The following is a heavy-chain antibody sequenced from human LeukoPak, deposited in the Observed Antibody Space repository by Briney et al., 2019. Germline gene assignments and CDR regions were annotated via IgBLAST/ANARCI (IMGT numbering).Heavy chain of an antibody. CDR2: MNPNSGNT. V-gene: IGHV1-8*03. CDR1: GYTFTSYD. J-gene: IGHJ3*02. CDR3: ARGPYYYDSSGRYDAFDI. D-gene: IGHD3-22*01. Sequence: GASVKVSCKASGYTFTSYDINWVRQATGQGLEWMGWMNPNSGNTGYAQKFQGGVTITRNTSISTAYMELSSLRSEDTAVYYCARGPYYYDSSGRYDAFDIWGQGTMVTVSS.